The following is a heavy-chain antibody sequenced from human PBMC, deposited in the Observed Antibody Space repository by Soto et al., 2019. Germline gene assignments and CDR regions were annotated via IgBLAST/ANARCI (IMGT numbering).Heavy chain of an antibody. CDR1: GFTFSDYY. CDR3: ARDHQRYSGYDYVDY. CDR2: ISSSSSYT. V-gene: IGHV3-11*05. J-gene: IGHJ4*02. Sequence: QVQLVESGGGLVKPGGSLRLSCAASGFTFSDYYMSWIRQAPGKGLEWVSYISSSSSYTNYADSVKGRFTISRDNAKNSLYLQTNSLRAEDTAVYYCARDHQRYSGYDYVDYWGQGTLVTVSS. D-gene: IGHD5-12*01.